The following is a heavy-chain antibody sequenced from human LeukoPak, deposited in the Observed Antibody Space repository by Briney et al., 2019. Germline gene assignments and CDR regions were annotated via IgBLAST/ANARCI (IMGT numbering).Heavy chain of an antibody. Sequence: KTSETLSLTCTVSGGSISGGDYFWSWVRQPTGKGLEWIGYIYHSGCAHYNPSLKSPASISVDTSKNQFSLELRSVTAADTAVYYCAREVNAETPSADAFDLWGQGTIVTVSS. CDR2: IYHSGCA. V-gene: IGHV4-30-4*01. J-gene: IGHJ3*01. D-gene: IGHD2-21*01. CDR1: GGSISGGDYF. CDR3: AREVNAETPSADAFDL.